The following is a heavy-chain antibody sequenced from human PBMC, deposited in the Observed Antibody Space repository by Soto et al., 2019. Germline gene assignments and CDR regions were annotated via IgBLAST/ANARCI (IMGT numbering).Heavy chain of an antibody. J-gene: IGHJ5*02. V-gene: IGHV4-34*01. CDR2: INHSGST. CDR1: GGSFSGYY. CDR3: ARETYGDYLGYFDP. Sequence: SETLSLTCAVYGGSFSGYYWSWIRQPPGKGLEWIGEINHSGSTNYNPSLKSRVTISVDTSKNQFSLKVSSVTAADTAVYYCARETYGDYLGYFDPWGQGTLVTVSS. D-gene: IGHD4-17*01.